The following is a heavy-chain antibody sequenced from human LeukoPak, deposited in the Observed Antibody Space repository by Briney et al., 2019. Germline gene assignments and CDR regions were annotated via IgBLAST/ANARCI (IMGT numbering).Heavy chain of an antibody. Sequence: PGGSLRLSCAASGITFNRYDMSWVRLGPGKGLEWVAAISSGGGSTYYTDSVKGRFTISRDNAKNSLYLQMNSLRAEDTAVYYCARDMALARPDYFDYWGQGTLVTVSS. V-gene: IGHV3-21*01. D-gene: IGHD6-6*01. CDR3: ARDMALARPDYFDY. CDR2: ISSGGGST. CDR1: GITFNRYD. J-gene: IGHJ4*02.